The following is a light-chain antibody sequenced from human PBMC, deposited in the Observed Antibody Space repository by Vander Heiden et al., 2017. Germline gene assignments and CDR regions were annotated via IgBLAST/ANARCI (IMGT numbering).Light chain of an antibody. CDR2: EVS. J-gene: IGLJ2*01. CDR1: SSDVGGYNY. Sequence: QPALPQSASVSGSPGQSITISCTGTSSDVGGYNYVSWYQQHPGKAPKLMIYEVSNRPSGVSNRFAGSKSGNTASLTISGLQAEDEADYYCSSYTSSSTLVFGGGTKLTVL. V-gene: IGLV2-14*01. CDR3: SSYTSSSTLV.